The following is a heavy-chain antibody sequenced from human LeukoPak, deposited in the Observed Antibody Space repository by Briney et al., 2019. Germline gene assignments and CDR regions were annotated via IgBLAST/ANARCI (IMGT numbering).Heavy chain of an antibody. D-gene: IGHD3-22*01. J-gene: IGHJ3*02. Sequence: GGSLRLSCAASGFTFSSYAMSWVRQAPGKGLEWVSAISGSGGSTYYADSVKGRFTVSRDNSRNTLYLQMNSLRAEDTAVYHCAKSFYYESRSRAFDIWGQGTMVTVSS. CDR2: ISGSGGST. CDR1: GFTFSSYA. CDR3: AKSFYYESRSRAFDI. V-gene: IGHV3-23*01.